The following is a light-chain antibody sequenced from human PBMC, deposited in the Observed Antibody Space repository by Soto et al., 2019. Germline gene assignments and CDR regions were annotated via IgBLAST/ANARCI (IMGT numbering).Light chain of an antibody. CDR2: TAS. CDR3: HQTYSLVT. V-gene: IGKV1-39*01. J-gene: IGKJ4*01. CDR1: QSIGIF. Sequence: DIQMTQSPSSLSASVGDKVTITCRASQSIGIFLNWYQQQPGKAPQLLIYTASSLPSGVPSRFSASGSGTDFTLTIRSLQPEDFATYYCHQTYSLVTFGGGTKVEIK.